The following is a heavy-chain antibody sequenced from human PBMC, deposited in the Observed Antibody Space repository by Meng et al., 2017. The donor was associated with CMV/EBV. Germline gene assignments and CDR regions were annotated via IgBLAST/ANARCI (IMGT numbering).Heavy chain of an antibody. CDR1: GYTLTELS. D-gene: IGHD2-2*01. CDR3: ATGRPAAIRGGPFDY. V-gene: IGHV1-24*01. Sequence: PLVHTVGEVKKPGASVNGACKVSGYTLTELSMHWVRQAPGKGLEWMGGFDPEDGETIYAQKFQGRVTMTEDTSTDTAYMELSSLRSEDTAVYYCATGRPAAIRGGPFDYWGQGTLVTVAS. CDR2: FDPEDGET. J-gene: IGHJ4*02.